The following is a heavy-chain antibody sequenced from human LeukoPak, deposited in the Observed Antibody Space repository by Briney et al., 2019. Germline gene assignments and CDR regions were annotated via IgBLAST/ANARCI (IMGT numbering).Heavy chain of an antibody. Sequence: SETLSLTCTVSGGSLSTYFWTWLRQPAGKGLEWIGRIYASGGTTHTPSLTSRVTMSVDTSKSQFSLKLSSVTAADTAVYYCARAVYDTSGYYIDYWGQGTLVTVSS. CDR1: GGSLSTYF. J-gene: IGHJ4*02. D-gene: IGHD3-22*01. V-gene: IGHV4-4*07. CDR3: ARAVYDTSGYYIDY. CDR2: IYASGGT.